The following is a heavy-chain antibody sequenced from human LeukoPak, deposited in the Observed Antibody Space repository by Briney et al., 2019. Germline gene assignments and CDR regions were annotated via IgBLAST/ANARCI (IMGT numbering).Heavy chain of an antibody. CDR2: IRYDGSNK. Sequence: GGSLRLSCAASGFTFSSYGMHWVRQAPGKGLEWVAFIRYDGSNKYYADSVKGRFTISRDNSKNTLYLQMNSLRAEDTAVYYCARDAYSSGWTPIFYYFDYWGQGTLVTVSS. D-gene: IGHD6-19*01. J-gene: IGHJ4*02. CDR3: ARDAYSSGWTPIFYYFDY. V-gene: IGHV3-30*02. CDR1: GFTFSSYG.